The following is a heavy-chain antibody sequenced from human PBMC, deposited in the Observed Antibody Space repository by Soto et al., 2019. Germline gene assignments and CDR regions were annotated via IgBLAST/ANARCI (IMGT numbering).Heavy chain of an antibody. Sequence: GGSLRLSCAASGFTFSTYAMSWVRQSPGKGLEWVSTISSSGGTTYQAASVKGRFTISRDNSMNTLFLQMNSLRAEDTAIYYCAKDGGDYYFWSGYYTDYYYYGMDVWGQGTTVTVSS. CDR3: AKDGGDYYFWSGYYTDYYYYGMDV. J-gene: IGHJ6*02. CDR2: ISSSGGTT. CDR1: GFTFSTYA. V-gene: IGHV3-23*01. D-gene: IGHD3-3*01.